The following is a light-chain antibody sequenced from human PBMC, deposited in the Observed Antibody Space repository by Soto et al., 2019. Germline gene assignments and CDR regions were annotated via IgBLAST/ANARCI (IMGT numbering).Light chain of an antibody. V-gene: IGLV4-69*01. J-gene: IGLJ3*02. CDR3: QTWGTGVQWV. CDR1: SGHSSHA. CDR2: LYSDGSH. Sequence: QLVLTQSPSASASLGASVKLTCTLSSGHSSHAITWHQQQPEKGPRYLMKLYSDGSHIKGDGIPDRFSGSSSGAERYLTISSLQSEDEADYYCQTWGTGVQWVFGGGTKVTVL.